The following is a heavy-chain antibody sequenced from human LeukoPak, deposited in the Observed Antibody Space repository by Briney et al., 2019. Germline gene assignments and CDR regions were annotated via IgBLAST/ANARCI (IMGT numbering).Heavy chain of an antibody. Sequence: GGSLRLSCAASGFTFSSYAMHWVRQAPGKGLEWVAVISYDGSNKYYADSVKGRFTISRDNSKNTLYLQMNSLRAEDTAVYYCAKGQWGATNAFDIWGQGTLVTVSS. CDR2: ISYDGSNK. D-gene: IGHD6-19*01. CDR1: GFTFSSYA. V-gene: IGHV3-30-3*01. CDR3: AKGQWGATNAFDI. J-gene: IGHJ3*02.